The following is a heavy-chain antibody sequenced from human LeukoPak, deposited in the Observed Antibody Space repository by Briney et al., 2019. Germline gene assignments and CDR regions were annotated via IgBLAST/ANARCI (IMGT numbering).Heavy chain of an antibody. CDR1: GGSISSSSYY. D-gene: IGHD3-22*01. J-gene: IGHJ4*02. CDR2: IYYSGST. CDR3: ARGAYYYDSSGLGLGY. V-gene: IGHV4-39*07. Sequence: SETLSLTCTVSGGSISSSSYYWGWIRQPPGKGLEWIGSIYYSGSTYYNPSLKSRVTISVGTSRNQFSLKLSSVTAADTAVYYCARGAYYYDSSGLGLGYWGQGTLVTVSS.